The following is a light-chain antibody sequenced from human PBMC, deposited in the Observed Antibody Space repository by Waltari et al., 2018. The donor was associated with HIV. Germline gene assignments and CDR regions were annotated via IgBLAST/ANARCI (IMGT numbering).Light chain of an antibody. V-gene: IGKV1-5*03. CDR3: QQYHRYSVT. Sequence: DIQLTQSPSTLASFVEDRLTITCRASQNISSWLDWYQQKPGKVPKLLISKASILEGGVPARFSGSGSGTEFTLTISSLQPDDFATYYCQQYHRYSVTFGGGTKVEIK. J-gene: IGKJ4*01. CDR2: KAS. CDR1: QNISSW.